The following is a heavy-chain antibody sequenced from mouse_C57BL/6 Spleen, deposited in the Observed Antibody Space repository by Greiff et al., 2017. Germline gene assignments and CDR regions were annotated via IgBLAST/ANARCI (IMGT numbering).Heavy chain of an antibody. CDR2: IHPNSGST. CDR3: ARGENYYGSSYAMDY. D-gene: IGHD1-1*01. Sequence: QVQLKQPGAELVKPGASVKLSCKASGYTFTSYWMHWVKQRPGQGLEWIGMIHPNSGSTNYNEKFKSKATLTVDKSSSTAYMQLSSLTSEDSAVYYCARGENYYGSSYAMDYWGQGTSVTVSS. CDR1: GYTFTSYW. J-gene: IGHJ4*01. V-gene: IGHV1-64*01.